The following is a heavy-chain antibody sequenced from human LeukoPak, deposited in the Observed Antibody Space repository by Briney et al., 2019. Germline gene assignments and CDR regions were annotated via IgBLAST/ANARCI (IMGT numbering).Heavy chain of an antibody. Sequence: GGSLRLSCAASGFTFNTYIMAWVRQAPGKGLEWVSSITSSSYSIYYADSVKGRFTISRDNAKNSLYLQMNSLRAEDTAVYYCAREREPVTTEFDYWGQGTLVTVSS. V-gene: IGHV3-21*04. CDR2: ITSSSYSI. CDR3: AREREPVTTEFDY. D-gene: IGHD4-17*01. J-gene: IGHJ4*02. CDR1: GFTFNTYI.